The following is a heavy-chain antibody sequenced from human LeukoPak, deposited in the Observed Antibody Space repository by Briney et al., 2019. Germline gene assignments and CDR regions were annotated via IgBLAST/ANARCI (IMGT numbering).Heavy chain of an antibody. CDR1: GGSFRGYY. J-gene: IGHJ3*02. D-gene: IGHD2-15*01. Sequence: SETLSLTCAVYGGSFRGYYWSWIRQPPGKGLEWIGEINHSGSTNYNPSLKSRVTISVDTSKNQFSLKLSSVTAADTAVYYCARSICSGGSCYPLDAFDIWGQGTMVTVSS. CDR3: ARSICSGGSCYPLDAFDI. V-gene: IGHV4-34*01. CDR2: INHSGST.